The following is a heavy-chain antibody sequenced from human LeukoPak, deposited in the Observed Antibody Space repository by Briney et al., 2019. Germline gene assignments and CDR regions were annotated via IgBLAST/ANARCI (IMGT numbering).Heavy chain of an antibody. CDR3: ARLYNWNYFFDY. J-gene: IGHJ4*02. V-gene: IGHV4-34*01. D-gene: IGHD1-7*01. Sequence: SSETLSLTCAVYGGSFSGYYWSWIRQPPGKGLEWIGEINHSGSTNYNPSLKSRVTISVDTSKNQFSLTLSSVTAAATAVYYCARLYNWNYFFDYWGQGTLVTVSS. CDR1: GGSFSGYY. CDR2: INHSGST.